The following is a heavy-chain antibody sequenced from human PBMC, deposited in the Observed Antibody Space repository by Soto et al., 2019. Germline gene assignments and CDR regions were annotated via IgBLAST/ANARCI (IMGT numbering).Heavy chain of an antibody. CDR1: GGSISSAAYY. J-gene: IGHJ4*02. D-gene: IGHD5-18*01. Sequence: QVQLQESGPGLVKHSQTLSLTCTVSGGSISSAAYYWSWIRQHPGKGLEWIGYISHSGSTYYTPSLKSRVIISADTSKNQFSVNLTSVTAADTAVYYCAREYTYGSNFFDCWGQGAVVTVSS. CDR3: AREYTYGSNFFDC. V-gene: IGHV4-31*03. CDR2: ISHSGST.